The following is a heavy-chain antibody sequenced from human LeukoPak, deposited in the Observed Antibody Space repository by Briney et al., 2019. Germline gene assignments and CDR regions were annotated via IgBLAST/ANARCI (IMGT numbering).Heavy chain of an antibody. CDR3: ARGRGSSWYYFDS. CDR2: IYDSGST. CDR1: GGSISSYY. D-gene: IGHD6-13*01. V-gene: IGHV4-4*07. Sequence: AETLSLTCTVSGGSISSYYWSWIRQPAGKGREWIGRIYDSGSTNYNPSLKSRVTMSVDTSKNQFSLNLSSVTAADTAVYYCARGRGSSWYYFDSWGQGTLVTVSS. J-gene: IGHJ4*02.